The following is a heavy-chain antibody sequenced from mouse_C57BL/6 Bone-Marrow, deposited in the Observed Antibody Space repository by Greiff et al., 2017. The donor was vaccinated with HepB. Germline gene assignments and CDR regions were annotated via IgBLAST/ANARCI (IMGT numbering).Heavy chain of an antibody. J-gene: IGHJ3*01. Sequence: VKLMESGPELVKPGTSVKLSCKASGYTFTNYDINWMKQRPGQGLEWIGWIYPRDGTSKYNEKFKGKATLTVDTSSSTTYMEFHSLTSEDSAVYFGARGGTAQALFAYWGQGTLVTVSA. CDR2: IYPRDGTS. CDR3: ARGGTAQALFAY. CDR1: GYTFTNYD. D-gene: IGHD3-2*02. V-gene: IGHV1-85*01.